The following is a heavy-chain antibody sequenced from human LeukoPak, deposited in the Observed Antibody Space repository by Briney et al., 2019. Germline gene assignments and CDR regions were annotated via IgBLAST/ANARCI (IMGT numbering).Heavy chain of an antibody. Sequence: GGSLRLSCAASGFTFSSYAMSWVRQAPGKGLEWVSAISGSGGSTYYADSVKGRFTISGDNSKNALYLQMNSLRAEDTAVYYCAKDRFDSSSWGSFDYWGQGTLVTVSS. J-gene: IGHJ4*02. V-gene: IGHV3-23*01. CDR1: GFTFSSYA. CDR3: AKDRFDSSSWGSFDY. D-gene: IGHD6-13*01. CDR2: ISGSGGST.